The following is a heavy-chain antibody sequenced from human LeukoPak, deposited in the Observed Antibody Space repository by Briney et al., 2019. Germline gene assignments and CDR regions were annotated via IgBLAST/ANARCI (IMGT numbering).Heavy chain of an antibody. J-gene: IGHJ4*02. V-gene: IGHV3-7*01. Sequence: PGGSLRLSCAVSGLIFRSYWMSWVRQAPGKGLEWVANINQDGSEKYFVDSVKGRFTISRDNAKNSLHLQMNTLRAEDTAVYYCARVRDGRFFDYWGQGTLVTVSS. CDR2: INQDGSEK. D-gene: IGHD5-24*01. CDR1: GLIFRSYW. CDR3: ARVRDGRFFDY.